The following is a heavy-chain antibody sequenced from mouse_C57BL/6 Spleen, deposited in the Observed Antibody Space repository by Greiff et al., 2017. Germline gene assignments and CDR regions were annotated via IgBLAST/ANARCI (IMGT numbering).Heavy chain of an antibody. V-gene: IGHV1-5*01. CDR2: IYPGNSDT. CDR3: TRGGYGSSYPHWYFDV. Sequence: EVQLQQSGTVLARPGASVKMSCKTSGYTFTSYWMHWVKQRPGQGLAWIGAIYPGNSDTSYNQKFKGKAKLTAVTSASTAYMELSSLTNEVSAVYYCTRGGYGSSYPHWYFDVWDTGTT. CDR1: GYTFTSYW. D-gene: IGHD1-1*01. J-gene: IGHJ1*03.